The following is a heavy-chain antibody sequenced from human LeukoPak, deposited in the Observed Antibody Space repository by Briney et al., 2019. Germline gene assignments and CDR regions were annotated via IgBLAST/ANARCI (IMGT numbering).Heavy chain of an antibody. V-gene: IGHV5-10-1*01. CDR1: GYIISNYW. J-gene: IGHJ4*02. CDR3: ARPHSSMVRALTF. Sequence: GESLKISCKGSGYIISNYWIAWVRQMPGKGLEYMGRIDLSDPSDSYTKYSPSFQGPVPFSADKSISTVYLQWSSLEASDTAMYYCARPHSSMVRALTFWGQGTPVTVSS. CDR2: IDLSDPSDSYT. D-gene: IGHD3-10*01.